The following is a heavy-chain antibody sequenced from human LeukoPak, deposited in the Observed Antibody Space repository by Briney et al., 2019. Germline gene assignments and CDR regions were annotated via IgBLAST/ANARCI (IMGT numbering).Heavy chain of an antibody. Sequence: SVKVSCKASGGTFSSYAISWVRQAPGQGLEWMGGIIPIFGTANYAQKFQGRVTITADESTSTAYMELSSLRPGDTAVYYCARRGYSWGNYYFDYWGQGTLVTVSS. CDR2: IIPIFGTA. D-gene: IGHD3-22*01. J-gene: IGHJ4*02. V-gene: IGHV1-69*13. CDR3: ARRGYSWGNYYFDY. CDR1: GGTFSSYA.